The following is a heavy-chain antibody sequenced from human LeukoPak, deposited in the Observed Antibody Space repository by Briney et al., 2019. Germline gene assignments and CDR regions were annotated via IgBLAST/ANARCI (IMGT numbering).Heavy chain of an antibody. CDR3: ARAKLGSSGYYYGLELDYYYYYGMDV. J-gene: IGHJ6*02. D-gene: IGHD3-22*01. Sequence: SETLSLTCTVSGGSISSYYWSWIRQPPGKGLEWIGYIYYSGGTNYNPSLKSRVTISVDTSKNQFSLKLSSVTAADTTVYYCARAKLGSSGYYYGLELDYYYYYGMDVWGQGTTVTVSS. V-gene: IGHV4-59*01. CDR2: IYYSGGT. CDR1: GGSISSYY.